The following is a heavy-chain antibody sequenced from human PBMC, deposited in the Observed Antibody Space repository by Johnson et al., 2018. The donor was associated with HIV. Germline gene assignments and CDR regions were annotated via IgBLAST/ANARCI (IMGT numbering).Heavy chain of an antibody. CDR2: ISTTVGST. CDR3: ARGGRKWELLGDDAFDI. CDR1: GFTVSSNY. Sequence: EVQLVESGGGLVQPGGSLRLSSAASGFTVSSNYMSWVRQAPGKGLDYVSCISTTVGSTYYANSVKGRFTISRDNSKNTLYLQMGSLRAEDMAVYYCARGGRKWELLGDDAFDIWGQGTMVTVSS. V-gene: IGHV3-64*01. J-gene: IGHJ3*02. D-gene: IGHD1-26*01.